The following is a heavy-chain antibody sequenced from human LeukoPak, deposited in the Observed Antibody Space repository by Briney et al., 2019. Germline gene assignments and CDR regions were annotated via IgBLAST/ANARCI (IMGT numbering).Heavy chain of an antibody. CDR3: ATVVPNDYYYYYGMDV. D-gene: IGHD2-15*01. V-gene: IGHV1-69*17. Sequence: EASVNVSCKVSGGTLSSYAISWVRQAPGQGLEWMGGFIPIFGIANYAQKFQGRVTITADKSTSTTYMELSSLRSEDTAVYYCATVVPNDYYYYYGMDVWGQGTTVTVSS. CDR1: GGTLSSYA. CDR2: FIPIFGIA. J-gene: IGHJ6*02.